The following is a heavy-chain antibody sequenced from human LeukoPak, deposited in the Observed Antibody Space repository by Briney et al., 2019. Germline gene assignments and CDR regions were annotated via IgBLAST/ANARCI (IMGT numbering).Heavy chain of an antibody. J-gene: IGHJ4*02. CDR1: GYTFTCYY. Sequence: ASVKLSCKASGYTFTCYYMHWVRQAPGQGLEWMGWINPNSGGTNYAQKFQGRVTMTRDTSISTAYMELSRLRSDDTAVYYCARVVVGYCSSTSCYGTDDYWGQGTLVTVSS. D-gene: IGHD2-2*01. V-gene: IGHV1-2*02. CDR2: INPNSGGT. CDR3: ARVVVGYCSSTSCYGTDDY.